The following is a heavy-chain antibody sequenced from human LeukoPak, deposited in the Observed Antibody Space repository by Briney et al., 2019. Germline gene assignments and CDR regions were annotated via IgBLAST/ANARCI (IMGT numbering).Heavy chain of an antibody. CDR2: ISGSTSYI. J-gene: IGHJ4*02. Sequence: GGSLRLSCTASGFTFSSYSMNWVRQAPGKGLEWVSSISGSTSYIYYADSLKGRFTISRDNAKNSVYLQIDSLRAEDTAVYYCARGRIQLWYFDYWGQGTLVTVPS. D-gene: IGHD5-18*01. CDR3: ARGRIQLWYFDY. V-gene: IGHV3-21*01. CDR1: GFTFSSYS.